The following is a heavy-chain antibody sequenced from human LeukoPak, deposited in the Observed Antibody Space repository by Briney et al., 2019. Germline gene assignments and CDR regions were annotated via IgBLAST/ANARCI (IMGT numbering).Heavy chain of an antibody. J-gene: IGHJ4*02. V-gene: IGHV4-61*02. CDR1: DGSISSGSYY. Sequence: SETLSLTCTVSDGSISSGSYYWSWIRQPAGKGLEWIGRIYTSGSTNYNPSLKSRVTISVDTSKNQFSLKLNSVTAADTAVYYCASSLKALDYWGQGTLVTVSS. CDR2: IYTSGST. CDR3: ASSLKALDY.